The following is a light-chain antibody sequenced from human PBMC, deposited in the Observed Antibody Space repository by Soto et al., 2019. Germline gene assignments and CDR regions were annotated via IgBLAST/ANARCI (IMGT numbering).Light chain of an antibody. CDR1: QTISSW. CDR3: QHYNSYSEA. J-gene: IGKJ1*01. V-gene: IGKV1-5*03. Sequence: DIQRTQSPSTLSGSVGDRVTITCRASQTISSWLAWYQQKPGKAPKLLIYEASTLKSGVPSRFSGSGSGTEFTLTISSLQPDDFATYYCQHYNSYSEAFGQGTKVDIK. CDR2: EAS.